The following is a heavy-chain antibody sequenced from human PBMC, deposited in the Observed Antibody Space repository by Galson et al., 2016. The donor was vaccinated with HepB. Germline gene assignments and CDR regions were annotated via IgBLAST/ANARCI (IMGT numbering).Heavy chain of an antibody. J-gene: IGHJ6*02. CDR1: GYTFIGHY. Sequence: SVKVSCKASGYTFIGHYIHWVRQAPGQGLEWMGWIDPNSGGTDYAQKLQGRVTMTRDTSITTAYMGLTGLMSDAPAVYSCARDGPDLGELLNYAMDVWGQGTTVTVSS. CDR2: IDPNSGGT. D-gene: IGHD3-10*01. CDR3: ARDGPDLGELLNYAMDV. V-gene: IGHV1-2*02.